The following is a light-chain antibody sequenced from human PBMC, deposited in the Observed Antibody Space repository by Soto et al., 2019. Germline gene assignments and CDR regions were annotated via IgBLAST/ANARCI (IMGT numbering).Light chain of an antibody. Sequence: QSALTQPASVSGSPGQSITMSCTGTSSDVGGYNYVSWYQQHPGKAPKLMIYDVSYRPSGVSNRFSGSKSGNTASLTISGLQAEDEADYYCNSHTRSSTLVFGGGTKLTVL. CDR2: DVS. CDR3: NSHTRSSTLV. J-gene: IGLJ3*02. CDR1: SSDVGGYNY. V-gene: IGLV2-14*01.